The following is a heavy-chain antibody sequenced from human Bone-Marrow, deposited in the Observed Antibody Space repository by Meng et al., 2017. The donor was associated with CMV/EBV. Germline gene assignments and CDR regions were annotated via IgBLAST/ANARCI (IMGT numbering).Heavy chain of an antibody. D-gene: IGHD1-7*01. CDR1: GFTFSSYW. J-gene: IGHJ4*02. CDR2: INSDGSST. Sequence: GGSLRLSCAASGFTFSSYWMHWVRQAPGKGLVWVSRINSDGSSTSYADSVKGRFTISRDNAKNTLYLQMNSLRAEDTAVYYCAREGNYLGFDYWGQGTLVIVSS. CDR3: AREGNYLGFDY. V-gene: IGHV3-74*01.